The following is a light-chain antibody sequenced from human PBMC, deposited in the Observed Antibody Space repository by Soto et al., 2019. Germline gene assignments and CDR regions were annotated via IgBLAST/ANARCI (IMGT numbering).Light chain of an antibody. J-gene: IGLJ2*01. CDR1: TGAVTSGHY. V-gene: IGLV7-46*01. Sequence: QAVVTQEPSLPVSPGGTVTLTCGSSTGAVTSGHYPYWFQQKPCQVPRTLIYHTTNQESWTPARFSGSLLGGKAALTLSGAQPEDEDDYYCLLIYSGVAVFGGGTKLTVL. CDR3: LLIYSGVAV. CDR2: HTT.